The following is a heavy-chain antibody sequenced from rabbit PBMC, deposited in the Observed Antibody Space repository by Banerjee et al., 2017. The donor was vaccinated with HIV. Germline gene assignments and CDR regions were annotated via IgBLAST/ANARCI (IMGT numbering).Heavy chain of an antibody. CDR1: GFDFSTYYM. CDR3: SRNGGSSDGYAMDL. Sequence: QEQLKETGGGLVQPGGSLTLSCKAFGFDFSTYYMNWVRQAPGKGLEWIGSIYAGSSGTTYYASWAKGRFTISKTSSTTVTLQMTSLTAADTATYFCSRNGGSSDGYAMDLWGQGTLVTVS. J-gene: IGHJ6*01. V-gene: IGHV1S45*01. CDR2: IYAGSSGTT. D-gene: IGHD1-1*01.